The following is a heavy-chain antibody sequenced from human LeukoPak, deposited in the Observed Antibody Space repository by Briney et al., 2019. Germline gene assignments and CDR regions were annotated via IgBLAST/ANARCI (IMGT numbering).Heavy chain of an antibody. J-gene: IGHJ5*02. Sequence: PSETLSLTCIVSGGSIGSYYWNWIRQPPGKGLEWIGHIFYTGSTTYNPSLKSRVTISVDKSKNQFSLKLSSVTTADTAIYFCARAGAWQIDPWGQGTLVTVSS. V-gene: IGHV4-59*01. CDR3: ARAGAWQIDP. CDR2: IFYTGST. CDR1: GGSIGSYY. D-gene: IGHD3-10*01.